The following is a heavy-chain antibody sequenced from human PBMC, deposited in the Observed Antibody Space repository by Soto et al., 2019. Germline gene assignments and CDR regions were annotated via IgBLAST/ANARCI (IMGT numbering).Heavy chain of an antibody. CDR1: GYSFTNYW. D-gene: IGHD3-22*01. Sequence: GESLKISCKGFGYSFTNYWIGWVRQMPWKGLEWIGGIYPGDSDTRYSPSFQGQVTISVDKSISTAYLQWSSLKASDTAMNYCARAPRSGYSLKYYYYGMDIWGKGTTVTVSS. J-gene: IGHJ6*04. CDR2: IYPGDSDT. CDR3: ARAPRSGYSLKYYYYGMDI. V-gene: IGHV5-51*01.